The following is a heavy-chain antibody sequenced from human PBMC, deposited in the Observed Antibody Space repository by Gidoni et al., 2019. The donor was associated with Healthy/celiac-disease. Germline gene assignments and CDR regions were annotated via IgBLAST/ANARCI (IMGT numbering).Heavy chain of an antibody. CDR3: ARGIAAAGTSPNWFDP. V-gene: IGHV1-69*04. J-gene: IGHJ5*02. D-gene: IGHD6-13*01. CDR2: IIPILGIA. Sequence: QVQLVQSGAEVKKPGSSVKVSCKASGGTFRSYAISWVRQAPGQGLEWMGRIIPILGIANYAQKFQGRVTITADKSTSTAYMELSSLRSEDTAVYYCARGIAAAGTSPNWFDPWGQGTLVTVSS. CDR1: GGTFRSYA.